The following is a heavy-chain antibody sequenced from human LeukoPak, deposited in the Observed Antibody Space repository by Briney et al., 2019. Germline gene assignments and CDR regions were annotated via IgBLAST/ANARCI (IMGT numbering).Heavy chain of an antibody. V-gene: IGHV4-59*01. D-gene: IGHD1-7*01. CDR2: IYYSGST. CDR3: ARHNWNYIAFDI. J-gene: IGHJ3*02. Sequence: SETLSLTCTVSGGSISSYDWSWIRQPPGKGLEWIGYIYYSGSTNYNPSLKSRVTISVDTSKNQFPLKLSSVTAADTAVYYCARHNWNYIAFDIWGQGTMVTVSS. CDR1: GGSISSYD.